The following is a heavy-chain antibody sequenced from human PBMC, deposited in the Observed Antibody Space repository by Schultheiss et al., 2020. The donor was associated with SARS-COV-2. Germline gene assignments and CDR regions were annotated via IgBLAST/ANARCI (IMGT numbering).Heavy chain of an antibody. V-gene: IGHV4-4*02. D-gene: IGHD3-3*01. CDR1: GDSISSSNW. Sequence: SETLSLTCAVSGDSISSSNWWSWVRQPPGKGLEWIGEIFHNGNTNYNPSLKSRVTISVDKSKNQFSLKLTSVTAADTAVYYCARVNYDFWSGFSDYMDVWGKGTTVTVSS. CDR3: ARVNYDFWSGFSDYMDV. CDR2: IFHNGNT. J-gene: IGHJ6*03.